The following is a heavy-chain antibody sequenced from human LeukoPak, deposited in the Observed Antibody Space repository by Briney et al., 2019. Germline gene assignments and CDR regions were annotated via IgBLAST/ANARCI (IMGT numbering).Heavy chain of an antibody. CDR1: GFTFSSYA. CDR2: ISGSGGST. J-gene: IGHJ4*02. CDR3: ARITFGGVIVIADYFDY. Sequence: GGSLRLSCADSGFTFSSYAMSWVRQAPGKGLEWVSAISGSGGSTYYADSVKGRFTISRDNSKNTLYLQMNSLRAEDTAVYYCARITFGGVIVIADYFDYWGQGTLVTVSS. V-gene: IGHV3-23*01. D-gene: IGHD3-16*02.